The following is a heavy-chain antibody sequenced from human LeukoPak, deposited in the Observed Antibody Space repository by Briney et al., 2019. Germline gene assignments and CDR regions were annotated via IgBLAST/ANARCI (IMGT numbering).Heavy chain of an antibody. CDR2: ISSSGSTI. J-gene: IGHJ5*02. Sequence: PGGSLRLSCAASGFTFSDYYMSWIRQAPGKGLEWVSYISSSGSTIYYADSVKGRFTISRDNAKNSLYLQMNSLRAEDTALYYCAKDRRPGIAAAGTPGWFDPWGQGTLVTVSS. V-gene: IGHV3-11*01. D-gene: IGHD6-13*01. CDR3: AKDRRPGIAAAGTPGWFDP. CDR1: GFTFSDYY.